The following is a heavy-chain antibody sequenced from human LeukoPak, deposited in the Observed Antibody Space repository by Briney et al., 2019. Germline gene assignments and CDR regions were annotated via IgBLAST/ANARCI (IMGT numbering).Heavy chain of an antibody. CDR2: IYYSGST. CDR1: GGSISSYF. CDR3: ARDLNLWGPQAFDI. Sequence: SETLSLTCTVSGGSISSYFWSWIRQPAGKGLEWIGYIYYSGSTNYNPSLKSRVTISVDTSKNQFSLKLSSVTAADTAVYYCARDLNLWGPQAFDIWGQGTMVTVSS. V-gene: IGHV4-59*12. J-gene: IGHJ3*02. D-gene: IGHD3-10*01.